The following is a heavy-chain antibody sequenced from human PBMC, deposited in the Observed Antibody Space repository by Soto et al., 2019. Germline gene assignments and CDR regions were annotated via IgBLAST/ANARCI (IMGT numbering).Heavy chain of an antibody. CDR3: ARDFRVRVRGKLDYYYYGMDV. V-gene: IGHV4-59*01. CDR1: GGSISSYY. J-gene: IGHJ6*02. Sequence: SETLSLTCTVAGGSISSYYWSWIRQPPGKGLEWIGYIYYSGSTNYNPSLKSRVTISVDTSKNQFSLKLSSVTAADTAVYYCARDFRVRVRGKLDYYYYGMDVWGQGTTVTVSS. D-gene: IGHD3-10*01. CDR2: IYYSGST.